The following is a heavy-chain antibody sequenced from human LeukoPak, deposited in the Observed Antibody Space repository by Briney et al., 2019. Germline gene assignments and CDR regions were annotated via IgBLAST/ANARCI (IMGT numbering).Heavy chain of an antibody. Sequence: ASVKVSCKASGYTFTGYYMHWVRQTPGQGLEWMGWTNPNSGGTNYAQKFQGWVTMTRDTSISTAYMELSRRRSDDTAVYYCARVIAAAGTIAADAFDIWGQGTMVTVSS. CDR3: ARVIAAAGTIAADAFDI. J-gene: IGHJ3*02. CDR1: GYTFTGYY. D-gene: IGHD6-13*01. V-gene: IGHV1-2*04. CDR2: TNPNSGGT.